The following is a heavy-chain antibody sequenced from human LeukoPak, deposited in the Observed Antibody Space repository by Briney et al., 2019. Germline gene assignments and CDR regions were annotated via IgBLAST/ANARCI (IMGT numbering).Heavy chain of an antibody. CDR2: IIHSGST. V-gene: IGHV4-34*12. CDR3: ARRTVRGVIKY. D-gene: IGHD3-10*01. J-gene: IGHJ4*02. CDR1: GGSISSYY. Sequence: SETLSLTCTVSGGSISSYYWSWIRQPPGKGLEWIGEIIHSGSTNYNPSLKSRVTISIDTSKNQFSLQLSSVTAADTAVYYCARRTVRGVIKYWDQGTLVTVSS.